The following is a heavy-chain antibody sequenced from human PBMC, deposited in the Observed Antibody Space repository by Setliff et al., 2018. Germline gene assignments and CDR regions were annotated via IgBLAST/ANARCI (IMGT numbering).Heavy chain of an antibody. CDR3: ARLVGGPNWFDP. V-gene: IGHV1-3*01. Sequence: ASVKVSCKASGYTFTSYAMHWVRQAPGQRLEWMGWINAGNGNTKYSQKFQGRVTITRDTSASTAYMELSSLRSEDTAVYCCARLVGGPNWFDPWGQGTLVTVSS. J-gene: IGHJ5*02. CDR1: GYTFTSYA. CDR2: INAGNGNT. D-gene: IGHD2-15*01.